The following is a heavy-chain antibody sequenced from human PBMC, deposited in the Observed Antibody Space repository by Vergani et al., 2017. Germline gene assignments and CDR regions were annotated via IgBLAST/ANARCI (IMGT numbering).Heavy chain of an antibody. CDR3: AREIRGWFDP. CDR2: ISYDGSNK. V-gene: IGHV3-30*03. Sequence: QVQLVESGGGVVQPGRSLRLSCAASGFTFSSYGMHWVRQAPGKGLEWVAVISYDGSNKYYADSVKGRFTISRDNSKNTLYLQMNSLRAEDTAVYYCAREIRGWFDPWGQGTLVTVSS. J-gene: IGHJ5*02. CDR1: GFTFSSYG.